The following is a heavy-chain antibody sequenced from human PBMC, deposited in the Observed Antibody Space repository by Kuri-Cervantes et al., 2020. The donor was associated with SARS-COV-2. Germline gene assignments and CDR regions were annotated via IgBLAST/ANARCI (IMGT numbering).Heavy chain of an antibody. CDR2: ISYDGSNK. V-gene: IGHV3-30-3*01. Sequence: GESLKISCAASGFTFSNAWMSWVRQAPGKGLEWVAVISYDGSNKYYADSVKGRFTISRDNSKNTLYLQMNSLRAEDTAVYYCARASFDFWSGYYTGYFFDYWGQGTLVTVSS. J-gene: IGHJ4*02. CDR1: GFTFSNAW. CDR3: ARASFDFWSGYYTGYFFDY. D-gene: IGHD3-3*01.